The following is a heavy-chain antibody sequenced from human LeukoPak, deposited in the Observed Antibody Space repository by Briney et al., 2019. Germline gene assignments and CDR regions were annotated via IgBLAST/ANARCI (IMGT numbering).Heavy chain of an antibody. CDR1: GFTFSSYS. CDR3: ARDAPVEGGDAFDI. V-gene: IGHV3-48*02. J-gene: IGHJ3*02. Sequence: GGSLRLSCAASGFTFSSYSMNWVRQAPGKGLEWVSYISSSSSTIYYADSVKGRFTISRDNAKNSLHLQMNSLRDEDTAVYYCARDAPVEGGDAFDIWGQGTMVTVSS. D-gene: IGHD3-16*01. CDR2: ISSSSSTI.